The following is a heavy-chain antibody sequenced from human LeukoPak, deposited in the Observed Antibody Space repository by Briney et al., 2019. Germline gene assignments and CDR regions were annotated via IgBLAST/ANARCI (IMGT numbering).Heavy chain of an antibody. J-gene: IGHJ4*02. CDR2: INPNSGGT. CDR3: ARHGSGLDS. V-gene: IGHV1-2*02. D-gene: IGHD6-25*01. CDR1: GYIFTDSY. Sequence: ASVKVSCKASGYIFTDSYLHWVRQAPGQGLEWMGWINPNSGGTNYAQKYQTRVTMTRDTYISMVYMELRRLTSDDTAVYYCARHGSGLDSWGQGTLITVSS.